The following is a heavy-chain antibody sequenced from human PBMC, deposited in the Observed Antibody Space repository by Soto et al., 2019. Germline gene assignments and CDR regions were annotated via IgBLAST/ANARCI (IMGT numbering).Heavy chain of an antibody. CDR3: ATGPDPRAFDI. CDR1: GFTFRSYA. Sequence: EVQLLESGGGLVQPGGSLRLSCAASGFTFRSYAMSWVRQAPGRGLEWVSTFGGRDFNTYYADSVKGRFTVSRDNDNSALFLQMNGLIAEDTAVYYCATGPDPRAFDIWGQGTLITVSS. J-gene: IGHJ3*02. CDR2: FGGRDFNT. V-gene: IGHV3-23*01.